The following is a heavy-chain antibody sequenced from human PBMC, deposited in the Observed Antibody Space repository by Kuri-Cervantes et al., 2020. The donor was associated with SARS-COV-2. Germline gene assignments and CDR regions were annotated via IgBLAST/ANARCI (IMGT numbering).Heavy chain of an antibody. Sequence: GGSLRLSCAASGFTFSSYAMCWVRQAPGEGLEWVSAISGCGGSTYYADSVKGRFTISRDNSKNTLYLQMNSLRAEDTAVYYCAKAQVSDYGDYYFDYWGQGTLVTVSS. J-gene: IGHJ4*02. CDR1: GFTFSSYA. CDR3: AKAQVSDYGDYYFDY. V-gene: IGHV3-23*01. D-gene: IGHD4-17*01. CDR2: ISGCGGST.